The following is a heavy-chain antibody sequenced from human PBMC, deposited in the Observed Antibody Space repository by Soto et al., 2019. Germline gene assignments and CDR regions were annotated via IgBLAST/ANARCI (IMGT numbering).Heavy chain of an antibody. CDR2: ISGSGGST. CDR3: ARDLGYCISTSCPPGYYYYGMDV. V-gene: IGHV3-23*01. CDR1: GFTLSNYA. D-gene: IGHD2-2*01. J-gene: IGHJ6*02. Sequence: PGGSLRLSCAASGFTLSNYAMSWVRQAPGKGLEWVSVISGSGGSTYYADSVKGRFTISRDNSKNTLYLQMNSLSAEDTAIYYCARDLGYCISTSCPPGYYYYGMDVWGQGTTVTVSS.